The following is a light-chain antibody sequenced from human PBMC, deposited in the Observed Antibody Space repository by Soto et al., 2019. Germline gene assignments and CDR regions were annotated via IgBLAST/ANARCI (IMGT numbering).Light chain of an antibody. J-gene: IGKJ1*01. V-gene: IGKV1-39*01. CDR2: AAS. Sequence: DIQMTQSPSSLSASVGDRVTITCRASKSISSYLNWYQQKPGKAPKLLIYAASSLQSGVPSRFSGSGSGTDLTLTISSLQPEDFATYYCQQSYSTPRTFGQGTKVDI. CDR1: KSISSY. CDR3: QQSYSTPRT.